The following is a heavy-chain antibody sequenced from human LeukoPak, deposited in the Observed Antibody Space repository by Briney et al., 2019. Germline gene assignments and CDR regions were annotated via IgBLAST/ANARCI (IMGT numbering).Heavy chain of an antibody. J-gene: IGHJ4*02. Sequence: KPSETLSLTCTVSGGSISSYYWSWIRQPPGKGLEWIGYIYYSGSTNYNPSLKSRVTISVDTSKNQFSLKLSSVTAADTAVYYCARGIVATPQPLFDYWGQGTLVTVSS. D-gene: IGHD5-12*01. CDR2: IYYSGST. V-gene: IGHV4-59*08. CDR3: ARGIVATPQPLFDY. CDR1: GGSISSYY.